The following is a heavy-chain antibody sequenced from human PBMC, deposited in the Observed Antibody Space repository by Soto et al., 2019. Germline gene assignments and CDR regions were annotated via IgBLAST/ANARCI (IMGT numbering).Heavy chain of an antibody. CDR3: ARGAHSFYDLVTYGMDV. CDR2: MNPNSGNT. J-gene: IGHJ6*02. Sequence: ASVKVSCKASGYTFTSYDINWVRQATGQGLEWMGWMNPNSGNTGYAQKFQGRVTMTRNTSISTAYMELSSLRSEDTAVYYCARGAHSFYDLVTYGMDVWGQGTTVTVSS. V-gene: IGHV1-8*01. CDR1: GYTFTSYD. D-gene: IGHD3-3*01.